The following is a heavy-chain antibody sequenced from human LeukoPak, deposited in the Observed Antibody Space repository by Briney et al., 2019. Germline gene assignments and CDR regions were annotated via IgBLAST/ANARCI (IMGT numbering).Heavy chain of an antibody. V-gene: IGHV1-2*02. CDR3: ARDRVPFYSSTFKDYYLQYGLDV. Sequence: ASVKVSCKASGYTFTGHYMHWVRQAPGQGLEWMGWINPNSGGTSYAQKFQGRVSVTRDTSISTAYMEVSRLRSDDTALYYCARDRVPFYSSTFKDYYLQYGLDVWGQGTTVTVSS. CDR1: GYTFTGHY. J-gene: IGHJ6*02. D-gene: IGHD6-13*01. CDR2: INPNSGGT.